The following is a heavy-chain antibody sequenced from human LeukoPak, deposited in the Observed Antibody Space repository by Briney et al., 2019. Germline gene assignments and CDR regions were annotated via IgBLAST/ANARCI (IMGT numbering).Heavy chain of an antibody. D-gene: IGHD6-13*01. CDR1: GFTFDDYA. CDR3: AKGSGYSSSWYYFDY. J-gene: IGHJ4*02. V-gene: IGHV3-9*01. CDR2: ISWNSGSI. Sequence: GGSLRLSCAASGFTFDDYAMHWVRQAPGKGLEWVSGISWNSGSIGYADSVKGRFTISRDNAKNSLYLQMNSLGAEDTALYYCAKGSGYSSSWYYFDYWGQGTLVTVSS.